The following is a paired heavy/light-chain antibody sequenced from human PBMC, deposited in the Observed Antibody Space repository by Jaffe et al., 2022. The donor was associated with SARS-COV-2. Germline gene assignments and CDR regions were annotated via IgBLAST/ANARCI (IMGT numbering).Heavy chain of an antibody. V-gene: IGHV3-9*01. CDR1: GFTFDDYA. Sequence: EVQLVESGGGLVQPGRSLRLSCAASGFTFDDYAMHWVRQAPGKGLEWVSGISWNSGSKGYADSAKGRFTISRDNAKNSLYLQMNSLRAEDTALYYCAKDLLYYDGSGHTYWYFDLWGRGTLVTVSS. D-gene: IGHD3-22*01. J-gene: IGHJ2*01. CDR3: AKDLLYYDGSGHTYWYFDL. CDR2: ISWNSGSK.
Light chain of an antibody. V-gene: IGKV3-15*01. CDR2: GAS. Sequence: EIVMTQSPATLSVSPGERATLSCRASQSVSSNLAWYQQKPGQAPRLLIYGASTRATGIPARFSGSGSGTEFTLTISSLQSEDFAVYYCQQYNNWWTFGQGTKVEIK. CDR1: QSVSSN. J-gene: IGKJ1*01. CDR3: QQYNNWWT.